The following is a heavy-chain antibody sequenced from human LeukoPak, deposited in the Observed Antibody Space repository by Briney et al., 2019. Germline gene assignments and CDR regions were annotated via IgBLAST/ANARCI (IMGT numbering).Heavy chain of an antibody. D-gene: IGHD3-16*01. CDR1: GASMSSFY. Sequence: SETLSLTCTVSGASMSSFYWSWIRQSPGKGLEWIGYIYHSGSPYYNPSLKSRVTMSVDTSKNQFSLKLSSVTAADTAVYYCAREGGSDAFDIWGQGTMVTVSS. J-gene: IGHJ3*02. CDR3: AREGGSDAFDI. V-gene: IGHV4-59*04. CDR2: IYHSGSP.